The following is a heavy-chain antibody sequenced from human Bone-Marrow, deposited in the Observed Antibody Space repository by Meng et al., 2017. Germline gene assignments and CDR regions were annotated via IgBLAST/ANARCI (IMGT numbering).Heavy chain of an antibody. CDR3: TTDKLNDFWSGYYTAIFDY. CDR2: IKSKTDGGTT. Sequence: ESLKISCAASGFTFSSYAMSWVRQAPGKGLEWVGRIKSKTDGGTTDYAAPVKGRFTISRDDSKNTLYLQMNSLKTEDTAVYYCTTDKLNDFWSGYYTAIFDYWGQGTLVTVSS. D-gene: IGHD3-3*01. J-gene: IGHJ4*02. V-gene: IGHV3-15*01. CDR1: GFTFSSYA.